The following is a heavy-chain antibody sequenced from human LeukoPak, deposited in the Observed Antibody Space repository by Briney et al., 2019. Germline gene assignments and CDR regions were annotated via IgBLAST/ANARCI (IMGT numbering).Heavy chain of an antibody. V-gene: IGHV3-7*01. J-gene: IGHJ5*02. CDR2: IKQDGSEK. CDR1: GFTFSSYW. Sequence: PGGSLRLSCAASGFTFSSYWMSWVRQAPGKGLEWVASIKQDGSEKYYVDSVKGRFTISRDNAKNSLYLQMNSLRAEDTALYYCARAPGEGWFDPWGQRTLVTVSS. D-gene: IGHD4-17*01. CDR3: ARAPGEGWFDP.